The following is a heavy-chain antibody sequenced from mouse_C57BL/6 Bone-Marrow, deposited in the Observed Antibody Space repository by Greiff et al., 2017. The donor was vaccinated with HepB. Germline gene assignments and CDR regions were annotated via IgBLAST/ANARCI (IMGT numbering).Heavy chain of an antibody. V-gene: IGHV1-81*01. CDR3: ARIYYDYDKVFAY. CDR2: IYPRSGNT. D-gene: IGHD2-4*01. CDR1: GYTFTSYG. J-gene: IGHJ3*01. Sequence: VQLQQSGAELARPGASVKLSCKASGYTFTSYGISWVKQRTGQGLEWIGEIYPRSGNTYYNEKFKGKATLTADKSSSTAYMELRSLTSEDSAVYFCARIYYDYDKVFAYWGQGTLVTVSA.